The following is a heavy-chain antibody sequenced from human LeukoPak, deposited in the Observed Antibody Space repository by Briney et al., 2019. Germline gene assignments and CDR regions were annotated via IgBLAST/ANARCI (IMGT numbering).Heavy chain of an antibody. CDR2: TYYRSKWYN. V-gene: IGHV6-1*01. CDR1: GDSVSTNSAG. CDR3: ARDRSYGFDY. Sequence: SQTLSLTCAISGDSVSTNSAGWNWIRQSPSRGLESLGRTYYRSKWYNNYAVSVKSRITIDLDTHKNHFSLQLKSVTPEDTAVYYCARDRSYGFDYWGQGIRVTVSS. J-gene: IGHJ4*02. D-gene: IGHD5-18*01.